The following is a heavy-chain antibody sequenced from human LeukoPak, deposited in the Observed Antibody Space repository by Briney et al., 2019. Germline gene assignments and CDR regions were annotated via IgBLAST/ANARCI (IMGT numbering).Heavy chain of an antibody. D-gene: IGHD1-26*01. CDR3: AREVRSGSGRTYWYFDL. CDR2: INAGNGNT. Sequence: ASVKVSCKASGYTFTSYAMHWVRQAPGQRLEWMGWINAGNGNTKYSQKFQGRVTITRDTSASTAYMELSSLRSEDTAVYYCAREVRSGSGRTYWYFDLWGRGTLVTVSS. J-gene: IGHJ2*01. V-gene: IGHV1-3*01. CDR1: GYTFTSYA.